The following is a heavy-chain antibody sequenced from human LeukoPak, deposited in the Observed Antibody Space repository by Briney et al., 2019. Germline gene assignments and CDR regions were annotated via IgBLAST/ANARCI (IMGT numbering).Heavy chain of an antibody. J-gene: IGHJ3*02. Sequence: ASVEVSCKASGYTFTGYYMHWVRQAPGQGLEWMGWINPNSGGTNYAQKFQGRVTMTRDTSISTAYMELSRLRSDDTAVYYCARVRSEWFGEYLDAFDIWGQGTMVTVSS. CDR3: ARVRSEWFGEYLDAFDI. D-gene: IGHD3-10*01. V-gene: IGHV1-2*02. CDR1: GYTFTGYY. CDR2: INPNSGGT.